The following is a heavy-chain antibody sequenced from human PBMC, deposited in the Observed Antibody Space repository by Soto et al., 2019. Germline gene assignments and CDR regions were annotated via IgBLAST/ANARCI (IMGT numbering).Heavy chain of an antibody. D-gene: IGHD2-8*01. Sequence: PGGSLRISCAASGFTFSSYWMAWVRQAPGKGLEWVANIRQDGGDKYFLESVKGRFTISRDNAKNSLYLQMNSLRVEDTAIYYCVRDAVVSGVDYFDYWGQGTLVTVSS. J-gene: IGHJ4*02. V-gene: IGHV3-7*01. CDR2: IRQDGGDK. CDR1: GFTFSSYW. CDR3: VRDAVVSGVDYFDY.